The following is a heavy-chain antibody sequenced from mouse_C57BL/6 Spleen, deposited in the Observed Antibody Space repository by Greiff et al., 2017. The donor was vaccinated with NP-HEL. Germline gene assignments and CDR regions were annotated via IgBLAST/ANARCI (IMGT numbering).Heavy chain of an antibody. CDR2: IDPSDSYT. Sequence: QVQLQQPGAELVMPGASVKLSCKASGYTFTSYWMHWVKQRPGQGLEWIGEIDPSDSYTNYNQKFKGKSTLTVDKSSSTAYMQLSSLTSWDSAVYYCARQGKTGYFDYWGQGTTLTVSS. CDR3: ARQGKTGYFDY. V-gene: IGHV1-69*01. D-gene: IGHD2-1*01. J-gene: IGHJ2*01. CDR1: GYTFTSYW.